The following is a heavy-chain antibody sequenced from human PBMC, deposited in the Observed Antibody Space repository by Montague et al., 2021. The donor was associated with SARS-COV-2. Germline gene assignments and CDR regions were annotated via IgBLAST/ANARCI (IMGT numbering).Heavy chain of an antibody. Sequence: SETLSLTCTVSGGSIGNSSYYWGWIRQPPGKGLEWIGSIYYSGSTYYNPSLKSRVTISVDTSKNQFSLKLSSVTAADTAVYYCARAFTDWLRYYGMDVWGQGTTVTVAS. CDR3: ARAFTDWLRYYGMDV. J-gene: IGHJ6*02. V-gene: IGHV4-39*01. CDR1: GGSIGNSSYY. CDR2: IYYSGST. D-gene: IGHD3-9*01.